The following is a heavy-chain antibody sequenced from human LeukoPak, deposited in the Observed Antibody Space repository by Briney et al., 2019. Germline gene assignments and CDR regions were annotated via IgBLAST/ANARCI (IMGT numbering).Heavy chain of an antibody. V-gene: IGHV1-8*01. CDR3: ARAATMVRGVIRYYYYYGMDV. D-gene: IGHD3-10*01. Sequence: GASVKVSCKASGYTFTSYDINWVRQATGQGLEWMGWMNPNSGNTGYAQKFQGRVTMTRSTSISTAYMELSSLRSEDTAVYYCARAATMVRGVIRYYYYYGMDVWGQGTTVTVSS. J-gene: IGHJ6*02. CDR2: MNPNSGNT. CDR1: GYTFTSYD.